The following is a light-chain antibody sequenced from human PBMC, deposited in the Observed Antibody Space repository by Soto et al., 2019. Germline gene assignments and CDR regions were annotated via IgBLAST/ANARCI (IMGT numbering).Light chain of an antibody. V-gene: IGLV2-14*01. J-gene: IGLJ2*01. CDR3: SSYTSSSHYVV. CDR1: SSGVGGYNY. CDR2: DVS. Sequence: QSVLTQPASVSGSPGQSITISCTGTSSGVGGYNYVSWYQQHPGKAPKLMIYDVSNRPSGVSNRFFGSKSGNTASLTISGLQAEDEADYYCSSYTSSSHYVVFGGGTKLTVL.